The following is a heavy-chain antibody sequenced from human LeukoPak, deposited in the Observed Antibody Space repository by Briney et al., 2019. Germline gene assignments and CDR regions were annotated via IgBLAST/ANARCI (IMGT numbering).Heavy chain of an antibody. J-gene: IGHJ1*01. D-gene: IGHD2-21*01. CDR1: GGSISSYY. Sequence: SETLSPTCTVSGGSISSYYWSWIRQPPGKGLEWIGYIYYSGSTNYNPSLKSRVTISVDTSKNQFSLKLSSVTAADTAVYYCARRSLIGGYFQHWGQGTLVTVSS. V-gene: IGHV4-59*08. CDR3: ARRSLIGGYFQH. CDR2: IYYSGST.